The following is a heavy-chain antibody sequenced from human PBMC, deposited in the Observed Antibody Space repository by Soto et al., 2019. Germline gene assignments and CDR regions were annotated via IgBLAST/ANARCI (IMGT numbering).Heavy chain of an antibody. Sequence: SETLSLTCAVYGGSFSGYYWSWIRQPPGKGLEWIGEINHSGSTNYNSSLKSRVTISVDTSKNQFSLKLSSVTAADTAVYYCARGQLWLDYYYYYMDVWGKGTTVTVSS. CDR1: GGSFSGYY. J-gene: IGHJ6*03. CDR3: ARGQLWLDYYYYYMDV. CDR2: INHSGST. V-gene: IGHV4-34*01. D-gene: IGHD5-18*01.